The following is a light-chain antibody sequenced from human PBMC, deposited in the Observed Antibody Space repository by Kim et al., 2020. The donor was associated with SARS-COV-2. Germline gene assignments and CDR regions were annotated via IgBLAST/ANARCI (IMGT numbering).Light chain of an antibody. CDR2: EAA. V-gene: IGKV2-30*01. CDR3: MQGTHWPLFS. Sequence: PASISSRVCTSLLYTAANTGLNWCQQRPGRSPRRLIYEAANRDAGVPDRFSGSGADTDFTLKISRVEAEDVGVYYCMQGTHWPLFSFGQGTKLEI. J-gene: IGKJ2*03. CDR1: TSLLYTAANTG.